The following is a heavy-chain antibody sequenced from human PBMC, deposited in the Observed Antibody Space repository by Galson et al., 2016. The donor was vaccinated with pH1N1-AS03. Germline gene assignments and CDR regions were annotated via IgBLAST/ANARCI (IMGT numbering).Heavy chain of an antibody. CDR1: GFSLTTSGLC. Sequence: PALVNPTQTLTLTCTFSGFSLTTSGLCVSWIGQPPGKALEWLALIDWHEDKYYRTSLKTRLPNPKDTSKNQVVLTMTNMDPVDTATYYCARVRDYGDLRDAFDIWGQGTMVTVSS. CDR3: ARVRDYGDLRDAFDI. V-gene: IGHV2-70*01. CDR2: IDWHEDK. D-gene: IGHD4-17*01. J-gene: IGHJ3*02.